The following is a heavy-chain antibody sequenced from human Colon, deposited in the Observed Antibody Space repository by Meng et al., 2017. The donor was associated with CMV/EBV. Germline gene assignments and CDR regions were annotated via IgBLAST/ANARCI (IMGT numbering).Heavy chain of an antibody. D-gene: IGHD5-12*01. J-gene: IGHJ4*02. CDR1: GFSFTTDKAG. Sequence: MTLEECGPALVKPTQTLTLTCTFSGFSFTTDKAGVGWIRHPPGKALEWLALIYWDDDTRYSPSLKTRLTITRDTSKNQVILTMTNMDPADTATYYCVHRSYSGQDDYWGQGALVTVSS. V-gene: IGHV2-5*02. CDR2: IYWDDDT. CDR3: VHRSYSGQDDY.